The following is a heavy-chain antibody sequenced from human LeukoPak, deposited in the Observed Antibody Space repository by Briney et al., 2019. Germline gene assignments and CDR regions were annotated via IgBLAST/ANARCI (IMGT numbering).Heavy chain of an antibody. Sequence: TLSLTCTVSGGSISSGGYYWSWIRQHPGKALEWLGFIYWDDNERYSPSLKTRLTITKDTSKNQVVLTMTDMDPVDTATYYCAHREPAGTVDYWGQGTLVTVSS. CDR2: IYWDDNE. CDR3: AHREPAGTVDY. CDR1: GGSISSGGYY. J-gene: IGHJ4*02. V-gene: IGHV2-5*08. D-gene: IGHD6-13*01.